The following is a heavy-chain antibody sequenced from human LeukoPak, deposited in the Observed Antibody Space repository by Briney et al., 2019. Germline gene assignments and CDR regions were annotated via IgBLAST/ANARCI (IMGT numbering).Heavy chain of an antibody. CDR1: GYTFTSYL. CDR3: ARDGYYSGSGTYYSDYYYYMDV. CDR2: INPSGSST. Sequence: ASVKVSCKASGYTFTSYLMHWVRQAPGQGLEWMGIINPSGSSTTYAQKFQGRVTMTRDTSTSTVYMELSSLRSDDTAVFYCARDGYYSGSGTYYSDYYYYMDVWGKGTTVTISS. V-gene: IGHV1-46*01. D-gene: IGHD3-10*01. J-gene: IGHJ6*03.